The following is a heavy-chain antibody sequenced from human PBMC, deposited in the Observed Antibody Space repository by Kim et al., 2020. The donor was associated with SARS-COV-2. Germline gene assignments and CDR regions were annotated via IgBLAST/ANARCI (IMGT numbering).Heavy chain of an antibody. CDR2: IVVGSGNT. D-gene: IGHD3-9*01. V-gene: IGHV1-58*01. CDR3: AAGIYDSFTGYYHDAFDI. Sequence: SVKVSCKASGFTFTSSAVQWVREARGQRLEWIGWIVVGSGNTNYAQKFQERVTITRDMSTSTAYMELSSLRSEDTAVYYCAAGIYDSFTGYYHDAFDIWGQGTMVTVSS. J-gene: IGHJ3*02. CDR1: GFTFTSSA.